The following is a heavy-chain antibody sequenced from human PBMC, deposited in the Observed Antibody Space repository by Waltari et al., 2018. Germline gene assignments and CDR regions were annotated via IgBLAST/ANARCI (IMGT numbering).Heavy chain of an antibody. CDR2: IYHSGST. CDR3: ARGPGYYYGMDV. V-gene: IGHV4-31*03. CDR1: GGSISSGGYH. Sequence: QVQLQESGPGLVKPSQTLSLTCTVSGGSISSGGYHWSCIRQHPGKGLEWIGYIYHSGSTYYNPSLKSRVTISVDRSKNQFSLKLSSVTAADTAVYYCARGPGYYYGMDVWGQGTTVTVSS. J-gene: IGHJ6*02.